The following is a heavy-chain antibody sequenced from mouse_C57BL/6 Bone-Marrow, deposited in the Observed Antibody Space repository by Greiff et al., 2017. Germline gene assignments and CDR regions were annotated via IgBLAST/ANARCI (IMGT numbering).Heavy chain of an antibody. J-gene: IGHJ3*01. CDR3: AIWLRLPFAY. V-gene: IGHV1-9*01. CDR1: GYTFTGYW. D-gene: IGHD3-2*02. Sequence: QVQLQQSGAELMKPGASVKLSCKATGYTFTGYWIEWVKQRPGHGLEWIGEILPGSGSTNYNEKFKGKATFTADTSSNTAYMQLISLTTEDSAIYYCAIWLRLPFAYWGQGTLVTVSA. CDR2: ILPGSGST.